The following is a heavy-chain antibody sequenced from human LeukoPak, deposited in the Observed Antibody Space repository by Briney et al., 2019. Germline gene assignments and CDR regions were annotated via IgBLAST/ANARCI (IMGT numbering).Heavy chain of an antibody. V-gene: IGHV4-30-4*08. CDR2: IYYSGST. D-gene: IGHD3-22*01. J-gene: IGHJ4*02. CDR1: GGSISSGDYY. Sequence: SETLSLTCTVSGGSISSGDYYWSWIRQPPGKGLECIGYIYYSGSTYYNPSLKSRVTISVDTSKNQFSLKLSSVTAADTAVYYCARVVDYYDSSGLDYWGQGTLVTVSS. CDR3: ARVVDYYDSSGLDY.